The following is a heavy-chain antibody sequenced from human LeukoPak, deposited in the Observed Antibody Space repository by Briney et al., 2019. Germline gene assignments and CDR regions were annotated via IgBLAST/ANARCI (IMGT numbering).Heavy chain of an antibody. Sequence: GGSLRLSCAASGFTFSSYSMNWVRQAPGKGLEWVSYISSSSTIYYADSVKGRFTISRDNAKNSLYLQMNSLRAEDTAVYYCARDFRPLTGDYWGQGTLVTVSS. V-gene: IGHV3-48*04. J-gene: IGHJ4*02. CDR3: ARDFRPLTGDY. D-gene: IGHD1-14*01. CDR1: GFTFSSYS. CDR2: ISSSSTI.